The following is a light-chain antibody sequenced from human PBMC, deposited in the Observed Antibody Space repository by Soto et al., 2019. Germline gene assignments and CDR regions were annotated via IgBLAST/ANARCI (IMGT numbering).Light chain of an antibody. CDR1: SSTIGAGAD. CDR2: GNT. Sequence: QSALTQPPSLSCAPGPRATIPCTPSSSTIGAGADVHWYHQLPGTAPKLLIYGNTNRPSGVPDRFSGSKSGTSASLAIAGLQTEDEGDYYCQTYDSSLSGLYVFGTGTKVTVL. V-gene: IGLV1-40*01. J-gene: IGLJ1*01. CDR3: QTYDSSLSGLYV.